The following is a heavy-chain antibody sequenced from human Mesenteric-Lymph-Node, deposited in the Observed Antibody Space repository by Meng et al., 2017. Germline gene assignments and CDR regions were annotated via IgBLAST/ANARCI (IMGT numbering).Heavy chain of an antibody. Sequence: GGSLRLSCAASGFTFSSHVLHWVRQPPGKGLEYVAFPSHDGSVANSADSVKGRFTISRDNSKNTLYLQMNSLRAEDTAVYYCARAQTMVRGVILYYFDYWGQGTLVTVSS. CDR1: GFTFSSHV. J-gene: IGHJ4*02. CDR3: ARAQTMVRGVILYYFDY. V-gene: IGHV3-30*01. CDR2: PSHDGSVA. D-gene: IGHD3-10*01.